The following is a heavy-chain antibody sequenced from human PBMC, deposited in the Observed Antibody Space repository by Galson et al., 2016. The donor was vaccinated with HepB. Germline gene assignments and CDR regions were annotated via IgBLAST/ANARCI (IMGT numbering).Heavy chain of an antibody. CDR3: AKEVVVVAGRSYYFDY. J-gene: IGHJ4*02. D-gene: IGHD6-19*01. Sequence: SVKVSCKASGYTFTSYAVHWVRQAPGQRLEWMGWINAGNGNTKYSQKFQGRVTITRDTSANTAYMELSSLRSEDTAVYYCAKEVVVVAGRSYYFDYWGQGTLVTVSS. CDR2: INAGNGNT. V-gene: IGHV1-3*01. CDR1: GYTFTSYA.